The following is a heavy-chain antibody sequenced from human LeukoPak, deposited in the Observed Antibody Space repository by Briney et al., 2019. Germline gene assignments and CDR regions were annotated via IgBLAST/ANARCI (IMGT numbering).Heavy chain of an antibody. CDR2: INTDGSST. J-gene: IGHJ4*02. CDR3: ARDLRYCSSTSCYDPNFDY. CDR1: GFTFSNYW. D-gene: IGHD2-2*01. V-gene: IGHV3-74*01. Sequence: GGSLRLSCAASGFTFSNYWMHWGRQAPGKGLVWVSRINTDGSSTSYADSVKGRFTISRDNAKNTLYLQMNSLRAEDTAVYYCARDLRYCSSTSCYDPNFDYWGQGTLVTVSS.